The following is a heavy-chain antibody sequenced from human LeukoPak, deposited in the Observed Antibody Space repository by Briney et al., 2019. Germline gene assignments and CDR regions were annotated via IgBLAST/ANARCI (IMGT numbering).Heavy chain of an antibody. V-gene: IGHV3-74*01. J-gene: IGHJ4*02. CDR1: GFTFSTYW. CDR3: IRDLRDHDY. CDR2: INGDGTQT. Sequence: PGGSLRLSCAASGFTFSTYWKHWVRQPPGKGLVWVSRINGDGTQTNYADSVKGRFTVSRDNAKNTLYLQMNSLRADDTAVYFCIRDLRDHDYWGQGALVTVSS.